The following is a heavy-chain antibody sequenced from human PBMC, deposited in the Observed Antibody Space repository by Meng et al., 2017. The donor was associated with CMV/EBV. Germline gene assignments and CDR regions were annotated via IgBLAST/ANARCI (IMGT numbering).Heavy chain of an antibody. CDR2: IYSGGSST. J-gene: IGHJ6*02. Sequence: ESLKISCAASGFTFSSYAMSWVRQAPGKGLEWVSVIYSGGSSTYYADSVKGRFTISRDNSKNTLYLQMNSLRAEDTAVYYCAKVMGIVGATTTYYYYGMDVWGQGTTVTVSS. CDR3: AKVMGIVGATTTYYYYGMDV. CDR1: GFTFSSYA. D-gene: IGHD1-26*01. V-gene: IGHV3-23*03.